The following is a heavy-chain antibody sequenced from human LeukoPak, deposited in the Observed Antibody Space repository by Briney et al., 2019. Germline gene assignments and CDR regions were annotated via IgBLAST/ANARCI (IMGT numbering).Heavy chain of an antibody. Sequence: PGGSLRLSCAASGFTFSSYGMHWVRQAPGKGLEWVAVISYDGSNKYYADSVKGRFTISRDNSKNTLYLQMNSLRAEDTAVYYCAKGFYYYFDYWGQGTLVTVSS. V-gene: IGHV3-30*18. CDR2: ISYDGSNK. CDR3: AKGFYYYFDY. J-gene: IGHJ4*02. D-gene: IGHD2/OR15-2a*01. CDR1: GFTFSSYG.